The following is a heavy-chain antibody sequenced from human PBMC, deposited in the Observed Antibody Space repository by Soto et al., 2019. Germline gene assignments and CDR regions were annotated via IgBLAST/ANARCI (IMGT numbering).Heavy chain of an antibody. CDR3: ARDCSSTSCHALDYYMDV. Sequence: QVQLVQSGAEVKKPGSSVKVSCKASGGTFSSYTISWVRQAPGQGLEWMGRIIPILGIANYAQKFQGRVTITADKSTSTAYMELSSLRSEDTAVYYCARDCSSTSCHALDYYMDVWGKGTTVTVSS. CDR2: IIPILGIA. CDR1: GGTFSSYT. J-gene: IGHJ6*03. V-gene: IGHV1-69*08. D-gene: IGHD2-2*01.